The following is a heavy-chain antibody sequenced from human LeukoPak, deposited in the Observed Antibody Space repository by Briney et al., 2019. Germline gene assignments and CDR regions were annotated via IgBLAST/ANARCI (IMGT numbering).Heavy chain of an antibody. D-gene: IGHD1-26*01. CDR2: IYSGGST. CDR3: ARVPSGSYYYFDY. J-gene: IGHJ4*02. V-gene: IGHV3-53*04. Sequence: GGSLRLSCAASGFTFSTSGMNWVRQAPGKGLEWVSVIYSGGSTYYADSVKGRFTISRHNSKNTLYLQMDSLRAEDTAVYYCARVPSGSYYYFDYWGQGTLVTVSS. CDR1: GFTFSTSG.